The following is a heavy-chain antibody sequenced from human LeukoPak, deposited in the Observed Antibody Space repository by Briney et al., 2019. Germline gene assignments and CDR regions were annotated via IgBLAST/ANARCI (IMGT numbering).Heavy chain of an antibody. J-gene: IGHJ4*02. D-gene: IGHD6-19*01. CDR3: ARRIAVAGNFDY. V-gene: IGHV3-74*01. Sequence: GGSLRLSCAASGFTFSSYWMHWVRQAPGKGLVWVSRINSDGSSTSYADSVKGRFTISRDNAKNALYLQMNSLRAEDTAVYYCARRIAVAGNFDYWGQGTLVTVSS. CDR2: INSDGSST. CDR1: GFTFSSYW.